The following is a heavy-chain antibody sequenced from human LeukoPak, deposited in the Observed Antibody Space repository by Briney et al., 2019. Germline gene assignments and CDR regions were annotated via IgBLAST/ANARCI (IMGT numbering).Heavy chain of an antibody. V-gene: IGHV3-21*01. CDR2: ISTSSRYI. CDR3: ARADCSSSTCYLRRSWFDP. J-gene: IGHJ5*02. CDR1: GFTFSSYD. D-gene: IGHD2-2*01. Sequence: GGSLRLPCAASGFTFSSYDMNWVRQAPGKGLEWVSSISTSSRYIYYTDSVRGRFTISRHDAKNSLYLQMNSLRAEDTAVYYCARADCSSSTCYLRRSWFDPWGQGTQVTVSS.